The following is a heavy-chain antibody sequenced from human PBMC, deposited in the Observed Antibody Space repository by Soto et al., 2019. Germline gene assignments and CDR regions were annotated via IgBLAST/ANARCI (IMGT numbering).Heavy chain of an antibody. CDR3: AKEVTSGSYSHYYYGLDV. CDR2: ISGNGIST. D-gene: IGHD3-10*01. CDR1: GFTLSSYA. J-gene: IGHJ6*02. Sequence: EVQLLESGGGLVQPGGSLRLSCAASGFTLSSYAMSWVRQAPGKGLEWVSAISGNGISTYYEDSVKGRFTISRDNSKSTLYLHMNSLRAEDTAIYYCAKEVTSGSYSHYYYGLDVWGQGTTVTVSS. V-gene: IGHV3-23*01.